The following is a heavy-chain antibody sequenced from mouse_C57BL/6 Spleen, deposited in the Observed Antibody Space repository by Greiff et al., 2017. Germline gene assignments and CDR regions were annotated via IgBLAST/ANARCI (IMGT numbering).Heavy chain of an antibody. D-gene: IGHD1-1*01. CDR2: IDPSDSYT. Sequence: QVQLQQPGAELVMPGASVKLSCKASGYTFTSYWMHWVKQRPGQGLEWIGEIDPSDSYTNYNQKFKGKSTLTVDKSSSTAYMQLSSLTSEDSAVYYCARWATTVVATDYAMDYWGQGTSVTVSS. CDR1: GYTFTSYW. CDR3: ARWATTVVATDYAMDY. V-gene: IGHV1-69*01. J-gene: IGHJ4*01.